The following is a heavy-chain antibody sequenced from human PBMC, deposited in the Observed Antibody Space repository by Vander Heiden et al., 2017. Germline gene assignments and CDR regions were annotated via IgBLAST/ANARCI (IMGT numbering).Heavy chain of an antibody. CDR2: IYPGDSDT. Sequence: EVQLVQSVAEVKKPGESLPTPCKGSGYSFTNDWIGWVRQMPGKGLGWMGIIYPGDSDTRYSPSFQGQVTISADKSISTAYLQWGSLKASDTAMYDCAIPGDYGDSLFDYWGQGTLVTVSS. CDR3: AIPGDYGDSLFDY. V-gene: IGHV5-51*01. D-gene: IGHD4-17*01. J-gene: IGHJ4*02. CDR1: GYSFTNDW.